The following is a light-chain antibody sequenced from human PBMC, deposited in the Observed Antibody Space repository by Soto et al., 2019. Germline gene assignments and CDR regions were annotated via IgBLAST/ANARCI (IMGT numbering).Light chain of an antibody. J-gene: IGKJ1*01. CDR1: QSVSSN. CDR3: QQYNDWRT. Sequence: EIVMTHSPATLSVSPCERATLSFRASQSVSSNLAWYQQKPGQSPSLLIYGASTRATGITARFSGSGSGTEFTLTISSLRSEDFAVYYCQQYNDWRTFGQGTKVDIK. V-gene: IGKV3-15*01. CDR2: GAS.